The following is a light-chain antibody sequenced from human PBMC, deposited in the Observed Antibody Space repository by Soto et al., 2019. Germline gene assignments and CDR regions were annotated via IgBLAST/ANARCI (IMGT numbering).Light chain of an antibody. CDR2: SND. CDR1: NSNIGRND. J-gene: IGLJ2*01. CDR3: GAWDDTPGARV. V-gene: IGLV1-44*01. Sequence: QSVLAQPTSASGTPGQRVTISCSGSNSNIGRNDVTWYQQVPGTAPQCLIYSNDQRPSGVPDRISGSRSGTSASLAISGLPSGDEAGYYRGAWDDTPGARVFGGGTKLTVL.